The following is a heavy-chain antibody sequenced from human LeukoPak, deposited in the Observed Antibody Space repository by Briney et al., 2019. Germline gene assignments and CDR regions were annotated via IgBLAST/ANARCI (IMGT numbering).Heavy chain of an antibody. CDR1: GGSFSGYY. CDR3: ARAGSDFWSGYTPFDY. Sequence: PSETLSLTCVVYGGSFSGYYWSWIRQPPGKGLEWIGEINHSGSTNYNPSLKSRVTISVDTSKNQFSLKLSSVTAADTAVYYCARAGSDFWSGYTPFDYWGQGTLVTVSS. CDR2: INHSGST. J-gene: IGHJ4*02. D-gene: IGHD3-3*01. V-gene: IGHV4-34*01.